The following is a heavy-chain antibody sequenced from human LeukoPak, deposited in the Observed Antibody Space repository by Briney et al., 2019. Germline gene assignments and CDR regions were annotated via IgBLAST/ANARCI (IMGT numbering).Heavy chain of an antibody. CDR2: INPNSGGT. CDR1: GYTFTGYY. D-gene: IGHD4-17*01. CDR3: AREASTVTTVYFDY. V-gene: IGHV1-2*02. Sequence: WASVTVSCKASGYTFTGYYMHWVRQAPGQGLEWMGWINPNSGGTNYAQKFQGRVTMTRDTSISTAYMELSRLRSDDTAVYYCAREASTVTTVYFDYWGQGTLVTVSS. J-gene: IGHJ4*02.